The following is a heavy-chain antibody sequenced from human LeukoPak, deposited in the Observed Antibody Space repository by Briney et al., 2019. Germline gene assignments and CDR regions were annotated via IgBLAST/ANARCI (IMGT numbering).Heavy chain of an antibody. V-gene: IGHV3-11*04. CDR2: ISSSGSTI. CDR3: ARTRHCSSTSCHLDY. D-gene: IGHD2-2*01. J-gene: IGHJ4*02. CDR1: GFTFSDYY. Sequence: GGSLRLSCAASGFTFSDYYMSWIRQAPGKRLEWVSYISSSGSTIYYADSVKGRFTISRDNAKNSLYLQMNSLRAEDTAVYYCARTRHCSSTSCHLDYWGQGTLVTVSS.